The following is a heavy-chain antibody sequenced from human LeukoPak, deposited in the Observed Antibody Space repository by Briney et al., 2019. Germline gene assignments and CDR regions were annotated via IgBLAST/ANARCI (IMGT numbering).Heavy chain of an antibody. J-gene: IGHJ6*02. CDR2: IYSGGAT. CDR1: GFTVSSNF. V-gene: IGHV3-66*04. D-gene: IGHD3-22*01. CDR3: ARHDSSGYPGRLHGMVV. Sequence: GGSLRLSCAASGFTVSSNFMSWVRQAPGKGLEWVSVIYSGGATYYAGSVKGRFTISRDNSKNTLYLQLSSLRAEDTAVYYCARHDSSGYPGRLHGMVVWGQGTTVTASS.